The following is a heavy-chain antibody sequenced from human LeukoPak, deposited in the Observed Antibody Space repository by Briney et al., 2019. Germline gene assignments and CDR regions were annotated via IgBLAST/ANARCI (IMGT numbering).Heavy chain of an antibody. CDR3: ATDSYVSGSYYRLFY. CDR2: INSDGGTT. J-gene: IGHJ4*02. Sequence: GGSLRLSCGASGFTFGTYWMHWVRQAPGKGLVWVSGINSDGGTTTYAASVKGRSTLSRDNAKNTLYLQMNNLRAEDTAIYYCATDSYVSGSYYRLFYWGQGTLVTVSS. D-gene: IGHD3-10*01. CDR1: GFTFGTYW. V-gene: IGHV3-74*01.